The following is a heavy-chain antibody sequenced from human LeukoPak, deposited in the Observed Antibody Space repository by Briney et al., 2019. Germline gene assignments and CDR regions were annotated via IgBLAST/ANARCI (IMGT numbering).Heavy chain of an antibody. CDR2: ISVSGDNT. J-gene: IGHJ6*01. D-gene: IGHD1-26*01. CDR3: AKMKGHPLPKYYMDV. CDR1: GFTFSGFA. Sequence: PGGSLRLSCAASGFTFSGFAISCVRRTPGKGLEWVSGISVSGDNTLYADSVKDRFTISRDNSKNTLYLEMNSLRAEDTAIYYCAKMKGHPLPKYYMDVWGQGTTVTVSS. V-gene: IGHV3-23*01.